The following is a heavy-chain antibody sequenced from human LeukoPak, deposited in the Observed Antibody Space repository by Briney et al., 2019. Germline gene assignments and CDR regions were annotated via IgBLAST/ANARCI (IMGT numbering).Heavy chain of an antibody. CDR2: ISAYNGNT. CDR1: GYTFTSYG. CDR3: AGNDFTAPNWFDP. V-gene: IGHV1-18*01. J-gene: IGHJ5*02. D-gene: IGHD2-21*02. Sequence: ASVKVSCNASGYTFTSYGISWVRQAPGQGLGWMGWISAYNGNTNYAQKLQGRVTMTTDTSTSTAYMELRSLRSDDTAVYYCAGNDFTAPNWFDPWGQGTLVTVSS.